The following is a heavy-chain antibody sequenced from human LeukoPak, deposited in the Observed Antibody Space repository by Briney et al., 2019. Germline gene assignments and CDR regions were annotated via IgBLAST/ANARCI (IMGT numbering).Heavy chain of an antibody. V-gene: IGHV4-34*01. CDR1: GETFSGYY. CDR3: ARDGYNPVAFDI. J-gene: IGHJ3*02. Sequence: SETLSLTCAVYGETFSGYYWNWIRQSPGKGLEWIGEINDSGSANYNPSLKSRVTLSVDTSKNQFSLKLSSVTAADTAVYYCARDGYNPVAFDIWGQGTVVTVSS. CDR2: INDSGSA. D-gene: IGHD5-24*01.